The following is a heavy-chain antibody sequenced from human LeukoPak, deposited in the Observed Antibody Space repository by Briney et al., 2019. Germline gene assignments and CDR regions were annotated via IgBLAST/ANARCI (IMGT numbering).Heavy chain of an antibody. CDR2: ISSSSVTI. CDR3: ARGGRYYFAY. CDR1: GFTFSTYS. D-gene: IGHD1-14*01. V-gene: IGHV3-48*01. Sequence: PGGSLRLSCAASGFTFSTYSMNWVRQAPGKGLEWVSYISSSSVTIYYADSVKGRFTISRDNAKSSLYLQMNSLRAEDTAVYYCARGGRYYFAYWGQGTLVTVSS. J-gene: IGHJ4*02.